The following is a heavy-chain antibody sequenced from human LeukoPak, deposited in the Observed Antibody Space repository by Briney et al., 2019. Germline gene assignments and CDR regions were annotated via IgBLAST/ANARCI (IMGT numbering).Heavy chain of an antibody. CDR2: IYYTGST. Sequence: SETLSLPCTVSGGSISSSSYYWGWIRQPPGKGLEWIGSIYYTGSTYYNPSLKSRVTISVDTSKNQFSLKLSSVPAADTAVYYCARLHYGGNYGYYYYYMDVWGKGTTVTISS. D-gene: IGHD4-23*01. V-gene: IGHV4-39*01. J-gene: IGHJ6*03. CDR1: GGSISSSSYY. CDR3: ARLHYGGNYGYYYYYMDV.